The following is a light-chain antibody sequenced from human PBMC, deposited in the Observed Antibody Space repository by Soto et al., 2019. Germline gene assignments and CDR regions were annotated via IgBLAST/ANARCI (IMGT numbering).Light chain of an antibody. Sequence: QSVLTQPAWVSVSTGESIAISCTGSSSAVGTFRLVSWYQHHPGKVPKLIIYEGSKRPSGVSNRFSGSEPGNTASLTISGLQAEDEADYYCCSSAPGRTIVFGTGTKVTVL. CDR3: CSSAPGRTIV. V-gene: IGLV2-23*01. CDR2: EGS. J-gene: IGLJ1*01. CDR1: SSAVGTFRL.